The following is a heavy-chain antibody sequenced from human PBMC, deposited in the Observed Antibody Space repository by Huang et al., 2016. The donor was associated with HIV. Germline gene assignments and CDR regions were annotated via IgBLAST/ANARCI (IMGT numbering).Heavy chain of an antibody. Sequence: QVQLVQSGGEVKKPGASVKVSCKASDYTFTSYGISWVRQAPGQGLEWMGGISTNNGDTNYAQKFQGRVTRSTDTSTSTAYMELRSLRSDDTAVYYCGGSSGYWSFDYWGQGTLVTVSS. V-gene: IGHV1-18*04. CDR2: ISTNNGDT. J-gene: IGHJ4*02. CDR1: DYTFTSYG. CDR3: GGSSGYWSFDY. D-gene: IGHD3-22*01.